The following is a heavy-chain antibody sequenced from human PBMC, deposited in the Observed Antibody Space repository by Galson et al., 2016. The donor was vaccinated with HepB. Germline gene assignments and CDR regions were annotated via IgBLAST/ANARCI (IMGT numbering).Heavy chain of an antibody. J-gene: IGHJ3*02. CDR2: IWYNEMNK. V-gene: IGHV3-33*01. D-gene: IGHD3-10*01. CDR3: TRDGFGGTNDAFDI. Sequence: LRLSCAASGIRFNAYGGTHWVRQAPGKGLEWVAVIWYNEMNKHYADSVKGRFTISKDDSKNTVYLEMNSLRDEDTAVYYCTRDGFGGTNDAFDIWGQGTFVAVSS. CDR1: GIRFNAYGG.